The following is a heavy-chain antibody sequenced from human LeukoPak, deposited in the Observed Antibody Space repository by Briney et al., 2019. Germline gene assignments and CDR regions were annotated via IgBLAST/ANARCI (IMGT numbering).Heavy chain of an antibody. D-gene: IGHD3-10*01. Sequence: ASVKVSCKASGYTFTSYYMHWVRQAPGQGLEWMGIINPSGGSTSYAQKFQGRVTKTRDTSTSTVYMELSSLRSEDTAVYYCARGPSRSGYYYYYGMDVWGQGTTVTVSS. CDR2: INPSGGST. CDR1: GYTFTSYY. V-gene: IGHV1-46*01. J-gene: IGHJ6*02. CDR3: ARGPSRSGYYYYYGMDV.